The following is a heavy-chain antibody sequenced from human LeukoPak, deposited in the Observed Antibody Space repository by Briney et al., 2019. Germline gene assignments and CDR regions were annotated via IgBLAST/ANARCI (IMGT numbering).Heavy chain of an antibody. CDR3: AREIGLRIDF. Sequence: GGSLRLSCAASEFTFSSYEMNWVRQAPGKGLEWVSYISSSGNSIYYADSVKGRFTISRDNAKNSLYLQMNSLRAEDTAVYYCAREIGLRIDFWGQGTLVAVSS. D-gene: IGHD5/OR15-5a*01. V-gene: IGHV3-48*03. CDR2: ISSSGNSI. CDR1: EFTFSSYE. J-gene: IGHJ4*02.